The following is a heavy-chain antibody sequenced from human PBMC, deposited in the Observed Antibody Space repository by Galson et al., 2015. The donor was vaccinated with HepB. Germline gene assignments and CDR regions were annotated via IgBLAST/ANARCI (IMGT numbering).Heavy chain of an antibody. V-gene: IGHV1-46*04. D-gene: IGHD6-13*01. J-gene: IGHJ4*02. CDR1: GYTFTSYY. CDR3: ARDGKDGTDY. Sequence: SVKVSCKASGYTFTSYYMHWVQQAPGQGLEWMGIINPSGGSTSYAQKLQGRVTMTRDTSTSTVYMELSSLRSEDTAVYYCARDGKDGTDYWGQGTLVTVSS. CDR2: INPSGGST.